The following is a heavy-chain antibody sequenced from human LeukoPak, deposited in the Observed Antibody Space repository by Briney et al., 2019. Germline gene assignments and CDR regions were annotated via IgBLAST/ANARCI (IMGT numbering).Heavy chain of an antibody. CDR3: AKDFRIGYSAHFDY. CDR1: GFTFRSHA. J-gene: IGHJ4*02. CDR2: IYENGGTT. Sequence: HPGGSLRLSCVGSGFTFRSHAMSWVRQAPEKGLEFVSGIYENGGTTYYADSVKGRFSISRDNSKNTLYLQMDSLRGEDTAVYYCAKDFRIGYSAHFDYWGQGALVTVSS. D-gene: IGHD2-21*01. V-gene: IGHV3-23*01.